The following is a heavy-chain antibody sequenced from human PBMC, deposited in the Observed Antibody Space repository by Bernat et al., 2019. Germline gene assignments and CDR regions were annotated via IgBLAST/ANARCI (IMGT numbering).Heavy chain of an antibody. D-gene: IGHD6-6*01. V-gene: IGHV4-34*01. CDR1: GGSFRGYY. CDR2: INHSGST. J-gene: IGHJ4*02. Sequence: QVQLQQGGAGLLKPSETLSLTCAVYGGSFRGYYWSWIRQPPGKGLEWIGEINHSGSTNYNPSLKSRVTISVDTSKNQFSLKLSSVPAAATAVYSCACLYIISPAHLYSFVYWGPVTLVTVAS. CDR3: ACLYIISPAHLYSFVY.